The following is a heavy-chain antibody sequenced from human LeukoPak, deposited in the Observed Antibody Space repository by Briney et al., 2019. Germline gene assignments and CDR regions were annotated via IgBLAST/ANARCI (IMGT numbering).Heavy chain of an antibody. V-gene: IGHV6-1*01. D-gene: IGHD6-13*01. CDR2: TYYRSKWYN. CDR1: VDRVSTNSAA. J-gene: IGHJ4*02. Sequence: SQTLSLTCAISVDRVSTNSAAWNWIRRSPSRGLEWLGRTYYRSKWYNDYDVSVKSRITINPDTSKNQFSLQLTSVTPEDTAVYYCARDRIAAAGTFDYWGQGTLVIVSS. CDR3: ARDRIAAAGTFDY.